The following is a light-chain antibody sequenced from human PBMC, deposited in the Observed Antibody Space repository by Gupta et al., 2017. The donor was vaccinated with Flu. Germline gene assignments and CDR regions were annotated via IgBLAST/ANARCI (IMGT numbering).Light chain of an antibody. V-gene: IGKV1-27*01. J-gene: IGKJ1*01. Sequence: PSSLSASVGDRVTISCRASQGSSNYLAWYQQKPGKVPKLLIYAASTLQSGVPSRFSGSGSGTDFTLTISSLQPEDVASYYCQKDNSAPWTFGQGTKVEIK. CDR1: QGSSNY. CDR2: AAS. CDR3: QKDNSAPWT.